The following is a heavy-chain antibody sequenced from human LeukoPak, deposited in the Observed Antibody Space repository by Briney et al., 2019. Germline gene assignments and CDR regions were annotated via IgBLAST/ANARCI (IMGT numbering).Heavy chain of an antibody. V-gene: IGHV3-74*01. CDR1: GFTFSSYW. Sequence: GGSLRLSGAASGFTFSSYWMHWVRQAPGKGLVWVSRINSDGSSTSYADSVKGRFTISRDNAKNTLYLQMNSLRAEDTAVYYCASLNHDYGDYVYFDYWGQGTLVTVSS. CDR2: INSDGSST. J-gene: IGHJ4*02. CDR3: ASLNHDYGDYVYFDY. D-gene: IGHD4-17*01.